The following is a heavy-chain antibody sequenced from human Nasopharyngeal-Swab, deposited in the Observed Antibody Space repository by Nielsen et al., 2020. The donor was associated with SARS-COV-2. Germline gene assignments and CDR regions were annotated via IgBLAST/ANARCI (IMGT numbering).Heavy chain of an antibody. V-gene: IGHV4-30-4*02. Sequence: SDTLSLTCTVSGGSISSGDYYWSWIRQSPGKGLEWIGYIYYSGSTYYNPSLKSRVTISVDTSKNQFSLKLNSVTAGDTAVYYCASIRYSSSWYGYWYFDLWGRGTLVTVSS. CDR3: ASIRYSSSWYGYWYFDL. J-gene: IGHJ2*01. CDR2: IYYSGST. D-gene: IGHD6-13*01. CDR1: GGSISSGDYY.